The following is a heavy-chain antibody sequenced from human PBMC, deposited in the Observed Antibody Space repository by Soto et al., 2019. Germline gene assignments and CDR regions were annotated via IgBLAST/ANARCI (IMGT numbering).Heavy chain of an antibody. Sequence: GASVKVSCTSSGYTVRIYGISGVRQAPGQGPEWMGWISGYNGNTHYPQKFQGKVTMSTDTSTSTAYMELRSLRSDDTAVYYCAKADSNYAGRFSYYYMDVWGNGTLVTVSS. V-gene: IGHV1-18*01. D-gene: IGHD4-4*01. CDR2: ISGYNGNT. CDR1: GYTVRIYG. CDR3: AKADSNYAGRFSYYYMDV. J-gene: IGHJ6*03.